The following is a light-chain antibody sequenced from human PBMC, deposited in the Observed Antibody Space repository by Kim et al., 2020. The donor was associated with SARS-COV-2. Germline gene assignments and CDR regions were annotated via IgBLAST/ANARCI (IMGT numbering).Light chain of an antibody. CDR3: LQDYNFPFT. V-gene: IGKV1-6*01. J-gene: IGKJ4*01. Sequence: AVQMTQSPSSLSASVGDRVTITCRASLGIRDDLAWYQQQPGQAPKLLIHSASTLQSGVPSRFSGSGSGTDFTLTISSLQPEDFATYYCLQDYNFPFTFGGGTKVDIK. CDR2: SAS. CDR1: LGIRDD.